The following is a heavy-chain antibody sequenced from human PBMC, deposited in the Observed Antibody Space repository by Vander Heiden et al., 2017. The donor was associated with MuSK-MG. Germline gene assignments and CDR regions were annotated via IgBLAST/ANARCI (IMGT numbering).Heavy chain of an antibody. J-gene: IGHJ5*02. CDR3: ARGFKNWFDP. CDR1: GGSISSSDYY. CDR2: IYYSGST. Sequence: QLQLQESGPGLVKPSEPLSLTCSVSGGSISSSDYYRGWIRQPPGKGLEWVGSIYYSGSTKYNPSLNSRVTISIDVSKNQFSLKLTSVTAADTAVYYCARGFKNWFDPWGQGALGTVSS. V-gene: IGHV4-61*05.